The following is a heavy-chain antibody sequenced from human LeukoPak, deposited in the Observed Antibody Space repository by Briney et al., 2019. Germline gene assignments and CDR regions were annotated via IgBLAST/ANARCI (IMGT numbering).Heavy chain of an antibody. CDR1: GFSFSTAD. D-gene: IGHD3-10*01. CDR3: AKDLFGSGSYEY. V-gene: IGHV3-30*02. J-gene: IGHJ4*02. CDR2: LRSGGIDK. Sequence: GGSRRLSCAASGFSFSTADMHWVRQAPGKGLEWVAFLRSGGIDKYYAGSVKGRFTISRDNSKNTLFLQMNSLRAEDTAVYYCAKDLFGSGSYEYWGQGTLVTVSS.